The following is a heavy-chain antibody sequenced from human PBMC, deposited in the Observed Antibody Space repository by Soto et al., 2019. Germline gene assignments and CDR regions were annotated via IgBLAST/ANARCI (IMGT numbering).Heavy chain of an antibody. Sequence: PGGSLRLSSAGSGFTSSSYAMKWVRQAPGKGLEWVSLIGESGTPTYYADSVKGRFTISRDNSGNTLFLEMYSLRAEDTAVYYCARYIPGVRYYGMDVWGQGTTVTVSS. CDR3: ARYIPGVRYYGMDV. CDR1: GFTSSSYA. J-gene: IGHJ6*02. CDR2: IGESGTPT. D-gene: IGHD2-2*01. V-gene: IGHV3-23*01.